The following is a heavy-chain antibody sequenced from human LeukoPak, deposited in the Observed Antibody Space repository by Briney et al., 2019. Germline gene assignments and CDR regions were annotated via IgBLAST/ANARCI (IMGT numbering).Heavy chain of an antibody. Sequence: KPSETLSLTCTVSGGSVSSGSYYWSWIRQPPGKGLEWIGYIYYSGSTNYNPSLKSRVTISVDTSKNQFSLKLSSVTAADTAVYYCARDRVAAGEFDPWGQGTLVTVSS. V-gene: IGHV4-61*01. D-gene: IGHD6-25*01. CDR2: IYYSGST. J-gene: IGHJ5*02. CDR1: GGSVSSGSYY. CDR3: ARDRVAAGEFDP.